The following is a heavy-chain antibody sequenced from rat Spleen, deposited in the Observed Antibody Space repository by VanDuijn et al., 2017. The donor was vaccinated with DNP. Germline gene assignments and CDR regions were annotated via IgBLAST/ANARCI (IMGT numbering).Heavy chain of an antibody. Sequence: EVQLVESGGGLVQPGRSLKLSCAASGFTFSDYYMAWVRQAPAKGLEWVAYIGYDGDSNYNGDSVKGRFTISRDNAESTLYLQMDSLRSEDTATYYCTRDLNHGYNYAFDYWGQGVMVTVSS. CDR1: GFTFSDYY. D-gene: IGHD1-4*01. CDR2: IGYDGDSN. J-gene: IGHJ2*01. CDR3: TRDLNHGYNYAFDY. V-gene: IGHV5-20*01.